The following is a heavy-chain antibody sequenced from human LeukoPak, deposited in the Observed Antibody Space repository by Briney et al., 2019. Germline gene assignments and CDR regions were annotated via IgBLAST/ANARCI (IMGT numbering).Heavy chain of an antibody. CDR3: ARDLVPTMIAWEAGAFDI. Sequence: GGSLRLSCAASGFTFSSYSMNWVRQAPGKGLEWVSSISSSSSYIYYAASVKGRFTISRDNAKNSLYLQMNSLRAEDTAVYYCARDLVPTMIAWEAGAFDIWGQGTMVTVSS. J-gene: IGHJ3*02. CDR2: ISSSSSYI. D-gene: IGHD3-22*01. CDR1: GFTFSSYS. V-gene: IGHV3-21*01.